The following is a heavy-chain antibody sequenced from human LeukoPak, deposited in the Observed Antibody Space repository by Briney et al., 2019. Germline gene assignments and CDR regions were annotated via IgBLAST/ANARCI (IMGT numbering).Heavy chain of an antibody. Sequence: SETLSLTCAVYGVSLRGYYWSWIRQSPEKGLEWIGEISHEGDSIYNTSLKSRLTLSVDMSKNQFSLKLRSVTAADTAVYYCARGRNYVSDYYFDVWGKGTTVIVSS. CDR3: ARGRNYVSDYYFDV. V-gene: IGHV4-34*01. J-gene: IGHJ6*03. CDR1: GVSLRGYY. CDR2: ISHEGDS. D-gene: IGHD1-7*01.